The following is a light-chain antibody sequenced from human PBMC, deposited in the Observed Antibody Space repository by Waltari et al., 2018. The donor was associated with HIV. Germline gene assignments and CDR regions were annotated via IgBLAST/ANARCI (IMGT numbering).Light chain of an antibody. Sequence: IVLTPSPATLSLSPGAKATPSCSASPSVSSYLACYQQKPGQAPRLLIYDASNRATGIPARFSGSGSGTDFTLTISSLEPEDFAVYYCQQRSNWPPWTFGQGTKVEIK. CDR3: QQRSNWPPWT. CDR2: DAS. V-gene: IGKV3-11*01. J-gene: IGKJ1*01. CDR1: PSVSSY.